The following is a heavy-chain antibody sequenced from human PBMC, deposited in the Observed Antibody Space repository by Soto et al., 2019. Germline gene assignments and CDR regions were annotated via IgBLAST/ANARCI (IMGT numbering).Heavy chain of an antibody. CDR3: ARYQEDIVATIPLVGFDY. V-gene: IGHV4-30-4*01. CDR2: IYYSGST. D-gene: IGHD5-12*01. J-gene: IGHJ4*02. Sequence: QVQLQESGPGLVKPSQTLSLTCTVSGGSISSGDYYWSWIRQPPGKGLEWIGYIYYSGSTYYNPSLKSRVTISVDTSKNQFSLKLSSVTAADTAVYYCARYQEDIVATIPLVGFDYWGQGTLVTVSS. CDR1: GGSISSGDYY.